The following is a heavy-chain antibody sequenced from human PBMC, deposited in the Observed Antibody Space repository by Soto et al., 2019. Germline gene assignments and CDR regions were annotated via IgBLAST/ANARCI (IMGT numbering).Heavy chain of an antibody. Sequence: GGSLRLSCAAPGFTFSSYEMNWVRQAPGKGLEWVAYISRSVTTIFYVDSVKGRFTISRDNAKSSLFLQMSSLRAEDTAVYYCVRGLDVWGQGTTVTVSS. CDR1: GFTFSSYE. CDR3: VRGLDV. CDR2: ISRSVTTI. V-gene: IGHV3-48*03. J-gene: IGHJ6*02.